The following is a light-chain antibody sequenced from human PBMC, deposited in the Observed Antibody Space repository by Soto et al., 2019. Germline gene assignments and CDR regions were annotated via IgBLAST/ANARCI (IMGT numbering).Light chain of an antibody. CDR3: GSTIRGSAYV. CDR2: DVT. Sequence: QSVLTQPASVSGSPGQSITISCTGTSRDIDGYNYVSWYKQHPGEPPKLLIYDVTNRPSGISNRFSGSKSCNTASLTISGLQTDDEADYYCGSTIRGSAYVYGTRPNGAVL. CDR1: SRDIDGYNY. J-gene: IGLJ1*01. V-gene: IGLV2-14*03.